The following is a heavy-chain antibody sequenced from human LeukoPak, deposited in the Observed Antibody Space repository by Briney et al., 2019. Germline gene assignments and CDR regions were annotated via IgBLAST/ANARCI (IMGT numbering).Heavy chain of an antibody. J-gene: IGHJ4*02. D-gene: IGHD5-12*01. CDR3: AREVNGYSGY. CDR1: GFTFSTYT. Sequence: GGSLRLSCAASGFTFSTYTMHWVRQAPGKGLEWVAVISYDGNSQYYADSVKGRFTISRDNAKNSLYLQMNSLRAEDTAVYYCAREVNGYSGYWGQGTLVTVSS. CDR2: ISYDGNSQ. V-gene: IGHV3-30-3*01.